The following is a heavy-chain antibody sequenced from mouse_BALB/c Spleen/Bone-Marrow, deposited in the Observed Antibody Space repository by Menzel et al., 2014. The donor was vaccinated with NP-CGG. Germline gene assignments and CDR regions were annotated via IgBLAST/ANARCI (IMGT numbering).Heavy chain of an antibody. V-gene: IGHV7-3*02. CDR1: GFTFTDYY. CDR2: TRNKAKGYTT. Sequence: EVKLMESGGGSVQPGGSLRLSCATSGFTFTDYYMSWVRQPPGKALEWLGFTRNKAKGYTTDYSASVKGRFTISRGNSQRILYLQMNTLRAEDRATYYCARDENVGIYWYFDVWGAGTTVIVSS. CDR3: ARDENVGIYWYFDV. J-gene: IGHJ1*01.